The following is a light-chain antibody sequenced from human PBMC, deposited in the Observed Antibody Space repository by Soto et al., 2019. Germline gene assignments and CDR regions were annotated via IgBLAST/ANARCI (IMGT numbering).Light chain of an antibody. Sequence: EIVLTQSPATLSLSPGERATLSCRASQSVGSYLAWYQQKPGQAPRLLLYDASNRATGIPARFSGRGSGTDFTLTISSLEPEDFAVYYCQQRSNWPLMYTFGQGTKLEIK. J-gene: IGKJ2*01. CDR3: QQRSNWPLMYT. CDR1: QSVGSY. V-gene: IGKV3-11*01. CDR2: DAS.